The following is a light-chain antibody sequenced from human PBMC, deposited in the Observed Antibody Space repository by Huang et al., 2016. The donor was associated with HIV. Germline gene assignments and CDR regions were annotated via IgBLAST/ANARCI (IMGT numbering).Light chain of an antibody. CDR1: QSLSSSY. Sequence: EIVLTQSPGTLSLSLGDRATLSCRASQSLSSSYLAWYQQKPGQAPRLLIYATSSRATGIPYRFSCSASGTDFTLTIGRLEPEDLAVYYCQQYGSSPWTFGQGTKVEIQ. CDR3: QQYGSSPWT. CDR2: ATS. J-gene: IGKJ1*01. V-gene: IGKV3-20*01.